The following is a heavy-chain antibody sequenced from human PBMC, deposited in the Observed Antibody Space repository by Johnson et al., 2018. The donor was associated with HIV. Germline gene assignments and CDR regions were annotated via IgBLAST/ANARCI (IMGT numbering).Heavy chain of an antibody. CDR2: IRNDGSNE. Sequence: VQLVESGGGVVQPGGSLRLSCAASGFTFSSYGLHWVRQAPGKGLQWVAFIRNDGSNEYYADSVKGRFTISRDNSKNTLYLQMNSLRAEDTAVYYCAKEDRITVTRVTWGAFDIWGQGTMVTVSS. CDR1: GFTFSSYG. J-gene: IGHJ3*02. V-gene: IGHV3-30*02. CDR3: AKEDRITVTRVTWGAFDI. D-gene: IGHD4-17*01.